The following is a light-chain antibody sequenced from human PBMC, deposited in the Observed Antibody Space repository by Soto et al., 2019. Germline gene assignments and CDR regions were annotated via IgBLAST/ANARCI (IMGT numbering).Light chain of an antibody. CDR3: QQCSTDPVT. V-gene: IGKV1-5*01. J-gene: IGKJ1*01. Sequence: DIQMTQSPSTLSASVGDRVIITYRASRSVGNRLAWYQQKPGKAPKVLIFDGSTLRSGVPSRFSGSGSGTEFSLTISSLQPDDFATYYCQQCSTDPVTFGQGTKVEVK. CDR1: RSVGNR. CDR2: DGS.